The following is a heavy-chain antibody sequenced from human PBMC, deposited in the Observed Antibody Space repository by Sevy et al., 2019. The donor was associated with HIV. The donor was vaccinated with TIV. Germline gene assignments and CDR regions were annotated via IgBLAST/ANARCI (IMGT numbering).Heavy chain of an antibody. V-gene: IGHV3-48*01. CDR2: ISSSSSTI. Sequence: GGSLRLSCAASGFTFSSYSMNWVRQAPGKGLEWVSYISSSSSTIYYADSVKGRFTISRDNVKNSLYLQMNSLRAEDTAVYYCARGTIVGATGIDYWGQGTLVTVSS. J-gene: IGHJ4*02. CDR1: GFTFSSYS. CDR3: ARGTIVGATGIDY. D-gene: IGHD1-26*01.